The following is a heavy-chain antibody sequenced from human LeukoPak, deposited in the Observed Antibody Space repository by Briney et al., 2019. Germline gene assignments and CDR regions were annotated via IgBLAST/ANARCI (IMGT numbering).Heavy chain of an antibody. J-gene: IGHJ4*02. Sequence: SETLSLTCAVYGGSFSGYDWSWIRQPPGKGLEWIGEINHSGSTNYNPSLKSRVTISVDTSKNQFSLKLSSVTAADTAVYYCARGFGDQLGAFDYWGQGTLVTVSS. V-gene: IGHV4-34*01. D-gene: IGHD7-27*01. CDR3: ARGFGDQLGAFDY. CDR1: GGSFSGYD. CDR2: INHSGST.